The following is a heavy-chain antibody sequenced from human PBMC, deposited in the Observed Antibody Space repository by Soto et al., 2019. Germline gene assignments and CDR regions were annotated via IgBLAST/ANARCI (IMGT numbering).Heavy chain of an antibody. CDR1: GFTVSSNY. J-gene: IGHJ4*02. V-gene: IGHV3-66*01. D-gene: IGHD5-12*01. Sequence: EVQLVESGGGLVQTGGSLRLSCAASGFTVSSNYMSWVRQAPGKGLEWVSVIYSGGSTYYADSVKGRFTISRDNSKNTLYLQMNSLRAEDTAVYYCARGGIMPVDSGYPEYWGQGTLVTVSS. CDR2: IYSGGST. CDR3: ARGGIMPVDSGYPEY.